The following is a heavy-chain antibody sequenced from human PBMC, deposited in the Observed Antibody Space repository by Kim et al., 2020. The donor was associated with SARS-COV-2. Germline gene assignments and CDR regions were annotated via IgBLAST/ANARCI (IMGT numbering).Heavy chain of an antibody. CDR3: ARDGELVGVYY. J-gene: IGHJ4*02. Sequence: ISYADSVNDRFTISRDNAKNSLYLQMNSLRAEDTAVYYCARDGELVGVYYWGQRTLVTVSS. CDR2: I. V-gene: IGHV3-11*01. D-gene: IGHD1-26*01.